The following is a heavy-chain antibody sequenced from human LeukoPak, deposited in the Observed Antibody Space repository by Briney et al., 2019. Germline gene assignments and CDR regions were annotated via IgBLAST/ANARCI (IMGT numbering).Heavy chain of an antibody. Sequence: PSQTLSLTSTVSGGSISSGSYYWSWIRQPAGKGLEWIGRIYTSGSTNYNPSLKSRVTISVDTSKNQFSLKLSSVTAADTAVYYCAGERKGDSGGYYFDYWGQGTLVTVSS. CDR2: IYTSGST. D-gene: IGHD3-22*01. CDR1: GGSISSGSYY. V-gene: IGHV4-61*02. J-gene: IGHJ4*02. CDR3: AGERKGDSGGYYFDY.